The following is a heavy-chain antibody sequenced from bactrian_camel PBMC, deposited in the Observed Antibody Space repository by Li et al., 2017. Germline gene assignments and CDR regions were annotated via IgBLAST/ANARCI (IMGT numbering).Heavy chain of an antibody. CDR3: ANVRLDHVLGRWDATNY. Sequence: QLVESGGGLVQPGGSLRLSCAASGFTFSSYAMSWVRQAPGKGLEWVSAINSGGDSTYYTDSVKGRATISRDNAKNTVYLQLNSLKTEDMAMYYCANVRLDHVLGRWDATNYWGQGTQVTV. CDR2: INSGGDST. V-gene: IGHV3S40*01. J-gene: IGHJ4*01. D-gene: IGHD4*01. CDR1: GFTFSSYA.